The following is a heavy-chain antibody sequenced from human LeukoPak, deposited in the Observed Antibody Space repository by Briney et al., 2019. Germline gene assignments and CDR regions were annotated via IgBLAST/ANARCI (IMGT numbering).Heavy chain of an antibody. D-gene: IGHD2-15*01. J-gene: IGHJ4*02. Sequence: GGSLRLSCAASGFTFSNYWIDWVRQAPGKGLEWVATMKQDGSERHYLESVKGRFTISRDNAKNSLYLHMNNLRAEDTAVYYCARNKGYQQFDYWGQGTLVTVSS. CDR2: MKQDGSER. CDR3: ARNKGYQQFDY. V-gene: IGHV3-7*01. CDR1: GFTFSNYW.